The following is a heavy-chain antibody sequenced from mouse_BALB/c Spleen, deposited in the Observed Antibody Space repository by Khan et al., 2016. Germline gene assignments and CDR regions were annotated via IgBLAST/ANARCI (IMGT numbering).Heavy chain of an antibody. J-gene: IGHJ3*01. CDR3: SSDYDGFAY. CDR1: GFSLTGYG. V-gene: IGHV2-6-7*01. D-gene: IGHD2-12*01. Sequence: QVQLKESGPGLVAPSQSLSITCTVSGFSLTGYGVNWVRQPPGKGLEWLGKILGGGRTAYNSALKSRVSISKDNSKSQVVLKMNSLQTDDTANYYCSSDYDGFAYWGQGTLVIVSA. CDR2: ILGGGRT.